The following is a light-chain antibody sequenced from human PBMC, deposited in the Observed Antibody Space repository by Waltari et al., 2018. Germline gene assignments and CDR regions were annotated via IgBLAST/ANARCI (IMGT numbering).Light chain of an antibody. CDR3: CSYAGSSTFAV. V-gene: IGLV2-23*02. J-gene: IGLJ3*02. Sequence: QSALTQPASVSGSPGQSITIPCTGTSSDGGIYNFVSWYQQHPGKAPKLMIYEVSKRPSGVSNRFSGSKSGNTASLTISGLQAEDEADYYCCSYAGSSTFAVFGGGTKLTVL. CDR1: SSDGGIYNF. CDR2: EVS.